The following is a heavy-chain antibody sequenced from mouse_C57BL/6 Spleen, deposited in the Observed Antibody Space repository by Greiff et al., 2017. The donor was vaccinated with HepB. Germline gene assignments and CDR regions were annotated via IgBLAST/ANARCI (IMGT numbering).Heavy chain of an antibody. CDR3: TRRSYGSSYYFDY. V-gene: IGHV1-5*01. J-gene: IGHJ2*01. D-gene: IGHD1-1*01. Sequence: EVQRVESGTVLARPGASVKMSCKTFGYTFTSYWMHWVKQRPGQGLEWIGAIYPGNSDTSYNQKFKGKAKLTAVTSASTAYMELSSLTNEDSAVYYCTRRSYGSSYYFDYWGQGTTLTVSS. CDR1: GYTFTSYW. CDR2: IYPGNSDT.